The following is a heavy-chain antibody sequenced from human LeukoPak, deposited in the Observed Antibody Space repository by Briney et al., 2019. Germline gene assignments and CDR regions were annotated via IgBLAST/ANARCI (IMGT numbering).Heavy chain of an antibody. Sequence: GGSLRLSCAASGFTFSSYGMHWVRQAPGRGLEWVAVIWYDGSNKYYADSVKGRFTISKDNAKNTVYLQMNNLRAEDTAVYYCVSFYETYWGRGTLVTVSS. J-gene: IGHJ4*02. CDR1: GFTFSSYG. V-gene: IGHV3-33*03. CDR3: VSFYETY. D-gene: IGHD2-2*01. CDR2: IWYDGSNK.